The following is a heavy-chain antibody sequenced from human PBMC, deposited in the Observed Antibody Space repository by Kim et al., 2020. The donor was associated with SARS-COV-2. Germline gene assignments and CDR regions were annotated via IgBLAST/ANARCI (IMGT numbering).Heavy chain of an antibody. D-gene: IGHD3-3*01. J-gene: IGHJ4*02. Sequence: NPSLKSRVTISADTSKNQFSLKLSSVTDADTAVYYCARATIFGVVSLFDYWGQGTLVTVSS. CDR3: ARATIFGVVSLFDY. V-gene: IGHV4-59*01.